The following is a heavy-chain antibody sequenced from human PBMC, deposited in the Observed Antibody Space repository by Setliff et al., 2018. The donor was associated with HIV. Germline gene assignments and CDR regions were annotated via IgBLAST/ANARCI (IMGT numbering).Heavy chain of an antibody. D-gene: IGHD5-18*01. CDR1: GYTFTSYG. V-gene: IGHV1-18*01. CDR3: ARRPELQLWLSLFATPDYCFGY. CDR2: ISAYNGNT. Sequence: ASVKVSCKASGYTFTSYGVSWVRQAPGQGLEWMGWISAYNGNTNYAQKLQGRVTMTTDTATSTDYMELRSLRSDDTAVDYCARRPELQLWLSLFATPDYCFGYWGQGTLVTVSS. J-gene: IGHJ4*02.